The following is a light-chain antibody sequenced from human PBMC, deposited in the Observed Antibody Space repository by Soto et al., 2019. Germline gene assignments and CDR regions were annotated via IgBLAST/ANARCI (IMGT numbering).Light chain of an antibody. Sequence: QSALTQPPSASGTPGQRVTISCSASSSNIGNNFVNWYQQLPGTAPKLLIYSNNQRPSGVPDRFSGSKSGSSASLAISGLQSEDEADYYCAAWDDSLNGPVFGGGTKLTVL. CDR1: SSNIGNNF. CDR3: AAWDDSLNGPV. J-gene: IGLJ2*01. V-gene: IGLV1-44*01. CDR2: SNN.